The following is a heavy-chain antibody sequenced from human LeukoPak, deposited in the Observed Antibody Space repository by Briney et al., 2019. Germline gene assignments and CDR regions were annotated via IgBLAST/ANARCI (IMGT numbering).Heavy chain of an antibody. CDR2: IYYSGST. CDR3: ARRVGVRGVWFDP. D-gene: IGHD3-10*01. CDR1: GGSISSSSYY. Sequence: SETLSLTCTVSGGSISSSSYYWGWIRQPPGKGLEWIGSIYYSGSTYYNPSLKSRVTISVDTSKNQFSLKLSSVTAADTAVYYCARRVGVRGVWFDPWGQGTLVTVSS. V-gene: IGHV4-39*07. J-gene: IGHJ5*02.